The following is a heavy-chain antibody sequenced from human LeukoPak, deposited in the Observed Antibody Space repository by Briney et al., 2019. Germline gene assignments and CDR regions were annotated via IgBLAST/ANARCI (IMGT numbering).Heavy chain of an antibody. CDR2: MNPNSGNT. V-gene: IGHV1-8*01. D-gene: IGHD3-10*01. J-gene: IGHJ3*02. Sequence: ASVKVSCKASGYTFTSYDINWVRQATGQGLEWMGWMNPNSGNTGYAQKFQGRVTMTRNTSISTAYMELSSLRPEDTAVYYCARGMVRGVINAFDIWGQGTMVTVSS. CDR3: ARGMVRGVINAFDI. CDR1: GYTFTSYD.